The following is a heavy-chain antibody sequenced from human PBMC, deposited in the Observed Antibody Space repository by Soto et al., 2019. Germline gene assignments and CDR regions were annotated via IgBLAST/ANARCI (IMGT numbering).Heavy chain of an antibody. CDR3: ARDETTVTSCYYGMDV. D-gene: IGHD4-17*01. CDR2: IIPIFGTA. V-gene: IGHV1-69*12. Sequence: QVQLVQSGAEVKKPGSSVKVSCKASGGTFSSYAISWVRQAPGQGLEWMGGIIPIFGTANYAQKFQGRVTITADESTSTAYMELSSLRSEDTAVYSCARDETTVTSCYYGMDVWGQGTTVTVSS. CDR1: GGTFSSYA. J-gene: IGHJ6*02.